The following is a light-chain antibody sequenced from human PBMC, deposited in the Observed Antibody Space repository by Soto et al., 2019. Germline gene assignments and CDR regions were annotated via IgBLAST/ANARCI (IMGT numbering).Light chain of an antibody. V-gene: IGKV3-11*01. J-gene: IGKJ5*01. Sequence: EIVLTQSPATLSLSPGERATLSCRASQSVSSYLIWYQQKPGQAPRLLISDASTRATGIPTRFSGSGSGTGFPLTISSLEPEDFAVYYCQQRSNWPITFGQGTRLEIK. CDR3: QQRSNWPIT. CDR2: DAS. CDR1: QSVSSY.